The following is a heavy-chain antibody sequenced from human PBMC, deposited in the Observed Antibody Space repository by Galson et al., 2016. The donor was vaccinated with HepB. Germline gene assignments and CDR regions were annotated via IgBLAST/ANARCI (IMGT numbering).Heavy chain of an antibody. CDR3: SKERLVRRIFDH. CDR2: ISTRRTT. CDR1: GFVFSNFG. D-gene: IGHD1-1*01. Sequence: SLRLSCAASGFVFSNFGLSWVRQAPGKGLEWVARISTRRTTYYSDSVQGRFTISRDNSNNTLYLQMNGLRAEDTAVYYCSKERLVRRIFDHWGQGTLLTVSS. J-gene: IGHJ4*02. V-gene: IGHV3-23*01.